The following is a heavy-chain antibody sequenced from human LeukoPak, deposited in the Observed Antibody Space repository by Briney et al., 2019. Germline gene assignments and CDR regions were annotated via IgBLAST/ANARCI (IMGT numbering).Heavy chain of an antibody. CDR1: GGSVSSDAYY. J-gene: IGHJ4*02. D-gene: IGHD6-13*01. Sequence: PSETLSLTCTVSGGSVSSDAYYWSWIRQPPGKGLEWIGYLYYSGSTNYNPSLKSRVTISVDTSKNQFSLKLSSVTAADTAVYYCARGAYSSSLVDYWVREPWSPSPQ. CDR2: LYYSGST. CDR3: ARGAYSSSLVDY. V-gene: IGHV4-61*08.